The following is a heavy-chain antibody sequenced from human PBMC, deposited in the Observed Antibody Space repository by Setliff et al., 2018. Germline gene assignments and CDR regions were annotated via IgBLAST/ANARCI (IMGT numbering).Heavy chain of an antibody. CDR1: GGSISSSSYY. V-gene: IGHV4-39*01. CDR3: ARHRAVAGAYYFDF. Sequence: SETLSLTCTVSGGSISSSSYYWGWIRQPPGKGLEWIGSIYYSGSTYYNPSLKSRVTISGDTSKNQFSLKLTAVTAADTAIYYCARHRAVAGAYYFDFWGQGTRVTVSS. CDR2: IYYSGST. D-gene: IGHD6-19*01. J-gene: IGHJ4*02.